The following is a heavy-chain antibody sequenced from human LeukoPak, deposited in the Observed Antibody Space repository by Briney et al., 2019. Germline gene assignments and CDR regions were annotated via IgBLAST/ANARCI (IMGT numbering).Heavy chain of an antibody. CDR2: IYTSGST. CDR1: GGSISSGSYY. V-gene: IGHV4-61*02. J-gene: IGHJ4*02. CDR3: ARRFNSVWYFDY. Sequence: PSQTLSLTCTVSGGSISSGSYYWSWIRQPAGKGLEWIGRIYTSGSTNYNPSLKSRVTISVDTSKNQFSLKLSSVTAADTAVYFCARRFNSVWYFDYWGQGTLVTVSS. D-gene: IGHD6-19*01.